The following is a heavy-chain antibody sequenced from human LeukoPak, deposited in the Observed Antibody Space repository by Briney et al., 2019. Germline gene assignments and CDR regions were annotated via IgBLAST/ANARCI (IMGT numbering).Heavy chain of an antibody. CDR1: GFTFSSYS. CDR3: ARVEASGYDYGAFDY. D-gene: IGHD5-12*01. Sequence: GGSLRLSCAASGFTFSSYSMNWVRQAPGKGLEWVSSISSSSSNIYYADSVKGRFTISRDNAKNSLYLQMDSLRAEDTAVYYCARVEASGYDYGAFDYWGQGTLVTVSS. J-gene: IGHJ4*02. V-gene: IGHV3-21*01. CDR2: ISSSSSNI.